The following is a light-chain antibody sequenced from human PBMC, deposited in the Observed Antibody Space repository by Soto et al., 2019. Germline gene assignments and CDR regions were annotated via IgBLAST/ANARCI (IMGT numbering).Light chain of an antibody. CDR3: SSYAGSNNYV. Sequence: QSALTQPPSASGSPGQSVTISCTGTSSDVGGYNYVSWYQQHPGKAPKPMIYEVSKRPSGVPDRFSGSKSGNTASLTVSGLQAEDEADYYCSSYAGSNNYVFGTGTKVT. CDR2: EVS. J-gene: IGLJ1*01. CDR1: SSDVGGYNY. V-gene: IGLV2-8*01.